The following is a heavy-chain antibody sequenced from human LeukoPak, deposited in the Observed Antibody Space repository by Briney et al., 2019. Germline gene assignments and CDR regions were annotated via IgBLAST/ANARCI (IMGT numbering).Heavy chain of an antibody. Sequence: GGSLRLSCAASGFTFSSYGMHWVRQAPGKGLEWVAVISYDGSNKYYADSVKGRFTISRDNSKNTLYLQMNSLRAEDTAVYYCAKDRGSYSTTADSWGQGTLVTVSS. CDR1: GFTFSSYG. CDR2: ISYDGSNK. V-gene: IGHV3-30*18. D-gene: IGHD1-26*01. J-gene: IGHJ5*01. CDR3: AKDRGSYSTTADS.